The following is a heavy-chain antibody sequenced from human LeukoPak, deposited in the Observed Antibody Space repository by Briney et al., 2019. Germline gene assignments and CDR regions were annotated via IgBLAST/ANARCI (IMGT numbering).Heavy chain of an antibody. J-gene: IGHJ4*02. CDR1: GFTFSRYW. CDR3: ARDLGATNFDY. V-gene: IGHV3-21*01. Sequence: GGSLRLSCAASGFTFSRYWMSWVRQVPGKGLEWVSSISSSSSYIYYADSVKGRFTISRDNAKNSLYLQMNSLRAEDTAVYYCARDLGATNFDYWGQGTLVTVSS. D-gene: IGHD1-26*01. CDR2: ISSSSSYI.